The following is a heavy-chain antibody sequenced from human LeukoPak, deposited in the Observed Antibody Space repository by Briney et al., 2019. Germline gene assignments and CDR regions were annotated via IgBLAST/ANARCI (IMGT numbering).Heavy chain of an antibody. CDR3: ARVTRHDAFDI. V-gene: IGHV4-30-4*01. Sequence: PSETLSLTCTVSGGSIISGDYYWSWIRQPPGKGLEWIGYIYYSGSTYYNPSLKSRVTISVDTSKNQFSLKLSSVTAADTAVYYCARVTRHDAFDIWGQGTMVTVSS. CDR2: IYYSGST. J-gene: IGHJ3*02. CDR1: GGSIISGDYY.